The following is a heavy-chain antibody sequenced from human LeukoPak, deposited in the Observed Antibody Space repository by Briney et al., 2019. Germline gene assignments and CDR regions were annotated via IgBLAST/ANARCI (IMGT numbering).Heavy chain of an antibody. J-gene: IGHJ3*02. CDR3: TRDPRGSYGPDAFDI. D-gene: IGHD1-26*01. V-gene: IGHV3-49*04. CDR1: GFTFGDYA. CDR2: IRSKAYGGTT. Sequence: PGGSLRLSCTASGFTFGDYAMSWVRQAPGKGPKWVGFIRSKAYGGTTEYAASVKGRFTISRDDSKSIAYLQMNSLKTEDTAVYYCTRDPRGSYGPDAFDIWGQGTMVTVSS.